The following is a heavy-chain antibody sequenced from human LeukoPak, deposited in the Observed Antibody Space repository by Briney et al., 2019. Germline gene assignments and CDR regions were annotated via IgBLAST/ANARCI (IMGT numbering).Heavy chain of an antibody. V-gene: IGHV4-4*02. CDR1: GGSISSSNW. CDR2: IYHSGST. Sequence: SSETLSLTCAVSGGSISSSNWWSWVRQPPGKGLEWIGEIYHSGSTNYNPSLKSRVTISVDTSKNQFSLKLSSVTAADTAVYYCARLRGYSYGYSYYYYYMDVWGKGTTVTVSS. J-gene: IGHJ6*03. D-gene: IGHD5-18*01. CDR3: ARLRGYSYGYSYYYYYMDV.